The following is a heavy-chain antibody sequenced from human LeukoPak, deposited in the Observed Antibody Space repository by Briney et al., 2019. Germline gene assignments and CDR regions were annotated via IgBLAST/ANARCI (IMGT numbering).Heavy chain of an antibody. CDR3: AKDAVNCSGTSCSYGMDV. V-gene: IGHV3-30*02. J-gene: IGHJ6*02. CDR1: GFTFSSYG. D-gene: IGHD2-2*01. Sequence: GGSLRLSCAASGFTFSSYGMHWVHQAPGKGLEWVAVIWYDGSNKYYADSVKGRFTISRDNSKNTLYLQMHSLRPEDTAVYSCAKDAVNCSGTSCSYGMDVWGQGTTVTVSS. CDR2: IWYDGSNK.